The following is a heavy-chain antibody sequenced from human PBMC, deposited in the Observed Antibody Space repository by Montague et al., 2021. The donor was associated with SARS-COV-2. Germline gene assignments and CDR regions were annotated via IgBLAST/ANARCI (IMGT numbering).Heavy chain of an antibody. D-gene: IGHD5-12*01. Sequence: SETLSLTCTVSGGSISSYYWNWIRQSPGKGLEWIGYIYYSGSTKYNPSFKSRVTMLVDTSKRHMSLRLNSVTAADTAVYYCAGDRGRFWHFDLWGRGTLVTVSS. CDR1: GGSISSYY. V-gene: IGHV4-59*01. J-gene: IGHJ2*01. CDR3: AGDRGRFWHFDL. CDR2: IYYSGST.